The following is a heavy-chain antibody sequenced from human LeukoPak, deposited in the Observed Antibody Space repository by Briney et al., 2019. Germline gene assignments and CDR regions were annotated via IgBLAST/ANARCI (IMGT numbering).Heavy chain of an antibody. Sequence: PSETLSLTCAVYGGSFSGYYWSWIRQPPGKGLEWIGEINHSRSTNYNPSLKSRVPISVDTSKNQFSLKLSSVTAADTAVYYCARVYDDYVWGSYRTLYNWFDPWGQGTLVTVSS. CDR3: ARVYDDYVWGSYRTLYNWFDP. J-gene: IGHJ5*02. D-gene: IGHD3-16*02. CDR2: INHSRST. CDR1: GGSFSGYY. V-gene: IGHV4-34*01.